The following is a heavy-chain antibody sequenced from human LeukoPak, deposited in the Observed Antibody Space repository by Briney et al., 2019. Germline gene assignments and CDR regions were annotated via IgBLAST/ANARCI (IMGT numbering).Heavy chain of an antibody. CDR1: GGSISSGSYY. V-gene: IGHV4-61*02. CDR3: ARDVVRGVKPPTAGAFDI. J-gene: IGHJ3*02. D-gene: IGHD3-10*01. CDR2: IYTSGST. Sequence: SETLSLTCTVSGGSISSGSYYWSWIRQPAGKGLEWIGRIYTSGSTNYNPSLKSRVTISVDTSKNQFSLKLSSVTAADTAVYYCARDVVRGVKPPTAGAFDIWGQGTMVTVSS.